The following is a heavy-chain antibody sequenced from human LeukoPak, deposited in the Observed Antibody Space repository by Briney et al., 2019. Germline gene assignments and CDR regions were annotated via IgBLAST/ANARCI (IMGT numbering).Heavy chain of an antibody. Sequence: ASVKVSCKASGYTFTSYDINWVRQATGQGLEWMGWMNPNSGNTGYAQKFQGRVTITRNTSISTAYMELSSLRSEDTAVYYCARGRPGYCSGGSCSYYYYYMDVWGKGTTVTVSS. CDR1: GYTFTSYD. J-gene: IGHJ6*03. CDR3: ARGRPGYCSGGSCSYYYYYMDV. CDR2: MNPNSGNT. V-gene: IGHV1-8*03. D-gene: IGHD2-15*01.